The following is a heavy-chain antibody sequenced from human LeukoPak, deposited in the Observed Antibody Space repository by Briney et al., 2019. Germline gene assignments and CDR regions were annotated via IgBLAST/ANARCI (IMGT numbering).Heavy chain of an antibody. V-gene: IGHV4-59*01. D-gene: IGHD3-10*01. CDR2: IYYSGST. CDR3: ARVRSLWFGETSSLLDAFDI. CDR1: GGSISSYY. J-gene: IGHJ3*02. Sequence: SETLSLTCTVSGGSISSYYWSWIRPPPGKGLEWIGYIYYSGSTNYNPSLKSRVTISVGTSKNQFSLKLSSVTAADTAVYYCARVRSLWFGETSSLLDAFDIWGQGTMVTVSS.